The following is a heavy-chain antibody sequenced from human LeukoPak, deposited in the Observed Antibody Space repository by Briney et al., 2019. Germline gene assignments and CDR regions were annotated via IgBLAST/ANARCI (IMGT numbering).Heavy chain of an antibody. CDR3: ATDLRYFDWLDRFDY. D-gene: IGHD3-9*01. J-gene: IGHJ4*02. CDR1: GYSLTELS. CDR2: FDPEDGET. V-gene: IGHV1-24*01. Sequence: ASVKVFCKVSGYSLTELSMHWVRQAPGKGREWRGGFDPEDGETIYAQKFQEGRVTMTEDTSTDTAYMELSSLTSEDTAVYYCATDLRYFDWLDRFDYWGQGTLVTVSS.